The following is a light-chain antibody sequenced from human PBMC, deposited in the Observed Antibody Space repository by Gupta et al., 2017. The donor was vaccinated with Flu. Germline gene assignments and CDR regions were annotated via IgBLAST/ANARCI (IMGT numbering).Light chain of an antibody. V-gene: IGKV1-39*01. CDR3: QQRYTIPST. Sequence: SLSASVGARVTLTCRTSHSITRHLNWYQQQPGHVPQVLNYAATRLPSGVPSRFSGSESVTYFTIAISSLQPEDIATYYCQQRYTIPSTFGQVTKVEL. CDR2: AAT. J-gene: IGKJ2*01. CDR1: HSITRH.